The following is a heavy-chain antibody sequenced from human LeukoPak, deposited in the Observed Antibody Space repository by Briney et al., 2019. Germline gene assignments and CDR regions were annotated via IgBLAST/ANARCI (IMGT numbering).Heavy chain of an antibody. V-gene: IGHV4-59*01. D-gene: IGHD3-3*01. CDR1: GGSISSYY. J-gene: IGHJ3*02. CDR3: ARVRYDFWSGYHLGGAFDI. Sequence: PSETLSLTCTVSGGSISSYYWSWIRQPPGKGLEWIGYIYYSGSTNYNPSLKSRVTISVDTSKNQFSLKLSSVTAADTAVYYCARVRYDFWSGYHLGGAFDIWGQGTMVTVSS. CDR2: IYYSGST.